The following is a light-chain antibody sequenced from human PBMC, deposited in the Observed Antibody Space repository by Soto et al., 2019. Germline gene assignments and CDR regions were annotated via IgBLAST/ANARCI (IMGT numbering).Light chain of an antibody. Sequence: DIQLTQSPASLSASLGDRVTVTGRSSQDRNNFLNWYQQKPGKAAKLLIYDAYNLQTGVPSRFSASGSGTDFTLTISSLKAEDIANYYCQQLYDLPITFGQGTRMEIK. CDR2: DAY. CDR3: QQLYDLPIT. V-gene: IGKV1-33*01. J-gene: IGKJ5*01. CDR1: QDRNNF.